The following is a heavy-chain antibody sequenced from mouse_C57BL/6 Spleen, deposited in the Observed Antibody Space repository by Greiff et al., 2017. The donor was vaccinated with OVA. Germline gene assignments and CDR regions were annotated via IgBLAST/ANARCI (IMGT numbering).Heavy chain of an antibody. V-gene: IGHV5-9-1*02. Sequence: EVKLMESGEGLVKPGGSLKLSCAASGFTFSSYAMSWVRQTPEKRLEWVAYISSGGDYIYYADTVKGRFTISRDNARNTLYLQMSSLKSEDTAMYYCTTIDYDYDEGANWGQGTLVTVSA. J-gene: IGHJ3*01. CDR3: TTIDYDYDEGAN. D-gene: IGHD2-4*01. CDR1: GFTFSSYA. CDR2: ISSGGDYI.